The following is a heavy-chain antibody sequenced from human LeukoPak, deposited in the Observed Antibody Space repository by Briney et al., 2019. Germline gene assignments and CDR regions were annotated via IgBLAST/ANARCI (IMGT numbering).Heavy chain of an antibody. Sequence: GESLKISCKGSGYSFTTYWIGWVRQVPGKGLEWMGLIYPGDSDTRYSPSFQGQVTFSVDASVSTAYLQLSGLRASDTAIYYCVRFGLTSSLDYWGQGTLVTVSS. V-gene: IGHV5-51*01. J-gene: IGHJ4*02. CDR1: GYSFTTYW. CDR2: IYPGDSDT. D-gene: IGHD6-13*01. CDR3: VRFGLTSSLDY.